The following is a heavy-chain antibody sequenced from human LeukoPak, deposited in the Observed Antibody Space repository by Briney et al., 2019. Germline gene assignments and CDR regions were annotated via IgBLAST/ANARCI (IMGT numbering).Heavy chain of an antibody. CDR2: ISSSSYI. CDR1: GFTFSSYS. D-gene: IGHD1-26*01. Sequence: GGSLRLSCAASGFTFSSYSMNWVRQAPGKGLEWVSSISSSSYIYYADSVKGRFTISRDNAKNSLYLQMNSLRAEDTAVYYCARALIKGATLSAFDIWGQGTMVTVSS. J-gene: IGHJ3*02. V-gene: IGHV3-21*01. CDR3: ARALIKGATLSAFDI.